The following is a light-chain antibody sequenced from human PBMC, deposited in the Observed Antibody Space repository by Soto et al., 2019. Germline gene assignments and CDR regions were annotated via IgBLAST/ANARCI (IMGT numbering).Light chain of an antibody. CDR3: QQYNKWPQT. V-gene: IGKV3-15*01. CDR2: GAS. J-gene: IGKJ5*01. Sequence: TQSPSSLSVSPGERATLSCRASQGVANDLAWYQHKPGQAPRLLTHGASTRATGIPARFSGVGSGTEFTLTISSLQSEDFAVYYCQQYNKWPQTFGQGTRLEIK. CDR1: QGVAND.